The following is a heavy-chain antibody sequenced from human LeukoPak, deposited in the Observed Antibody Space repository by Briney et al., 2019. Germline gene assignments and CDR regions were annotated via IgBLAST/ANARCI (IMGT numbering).Heavy chain of an antibody. CDR2: IHRSGSP. Sequence: SETLSLTCTVSLDSTTSNFWSWVRQPPGKGLEWIGEIHRSGSPNYNPSLQSRVTISIDRSRNQIVLELSSVTAADTAVYYCAREILGGFNPGTYWGQGILVTVSS. V-gene: IGHV4-4*02. CDR3: AREILGGFNPGTY. D-gene: IGHD3-10*01. J-gene: IGHJ4*02. CDR1: LDSTTSNF.